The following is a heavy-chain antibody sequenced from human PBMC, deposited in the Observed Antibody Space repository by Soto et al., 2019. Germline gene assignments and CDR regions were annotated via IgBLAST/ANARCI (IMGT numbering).Heavy chain of an antibody. CDR2: IIPLFETA. V-gene: IGHV1-69*01. D-gene: IGHD6-13*01. CDR1: GDSFSSYA. Sequence: QVQLVQSGAEMEKPGSSVKVSCKVSGDSFSSYAISWVRQAPGERLEWVGGIIPLFETAIYAQNFQGRVTMTAVESTTTAYLEVTRLRPKDPAVFYCAASDSSSWEHDYWGQGTLITVSS. J-gene: IGHJ4*02. CDR3: AASDSSSWEHDY.